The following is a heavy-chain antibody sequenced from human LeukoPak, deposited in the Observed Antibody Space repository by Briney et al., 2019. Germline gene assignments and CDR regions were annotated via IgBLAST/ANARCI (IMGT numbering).Heavy chain of an antibody. V-gene: IGHV1-2*02. CDR3: ARDPCSSTSCYPYP. Sequence: ASVKVSCKASGYTFTGYYMHWVRQAPGRGLEWMGWINPNSGGTNYAQKFQGRVTMTRDTSISTAYMERSRLRSDDTAVYYCARDPCSSTSCYPYPWGQGTLVTVSS. D-gene: IGHD2-2*01. CDR1: GYTFTGYY. CDR2: INPNSGGT. J-gene: IGHJ5*02.